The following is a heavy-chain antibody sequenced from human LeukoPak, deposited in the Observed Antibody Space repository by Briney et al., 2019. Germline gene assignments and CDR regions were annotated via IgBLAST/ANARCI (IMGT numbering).Heavy chain of an antibody. CDR1: GFTFSNAW. V-gene: IGHV3-15*01. CDR2: IKKKSDGGTT. D-gene: IGHD3-22*01. J-gene: IGHJ4*02. CDR3: TTVGLSGYYDSRGYYYFDY. Sequence: GGSLRLSCAASGFTFSNAWMSWVRQAPGKGLEGIGSIKKKSDGGTTDYAAPMKGRFTISRDDSKNTLYLQMNSLTTEDTAVYYCTTVGLSGYYDSRGYYYFDYWGQGTLVTVSS.